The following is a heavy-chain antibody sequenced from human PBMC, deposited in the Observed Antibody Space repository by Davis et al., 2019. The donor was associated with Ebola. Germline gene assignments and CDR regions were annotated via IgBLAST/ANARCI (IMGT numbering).Heavy chain of an antibody. V-gene: IGHV1-69*13. CDR2: TIPIFGTA. CDR3: ARMPDYSNYLWYYYGMDV. D-gene: IGHD4-11*01. CDR1: GGTFSSYA. Sequence: SVKVSCKASGGTFSSYAISWVRQAPGQGLEWMGGTIPIFGTANYAQKFQGRVTITADESTSTAYMELSSLRSEDTAVYYCARMPDYSNYLWYYYGMDVWGQGTTVTVSS. J-gene: IGHJ6*02.